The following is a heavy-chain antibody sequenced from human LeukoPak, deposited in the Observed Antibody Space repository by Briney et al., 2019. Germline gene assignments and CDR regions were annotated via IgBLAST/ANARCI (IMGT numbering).Heavy chain of an antibody. CDR2: IYYSGNT. D-gene: IGHD5-24*01. J-gene: IGHJ4*02. CDR1: GGSIRSYY. CDR3: ARGVEMIDY. V-gene: IGHV4-59*01. Sequence: SETLSLTCTVSGGSIRSYYWSWIRQPPGKGLEWIGYIYYSGNTNYNPSLKSRVTISVDTSKNQFSLKLSSVTAADTAVYYCARGVEMIDYWGQGTLVTVSS.